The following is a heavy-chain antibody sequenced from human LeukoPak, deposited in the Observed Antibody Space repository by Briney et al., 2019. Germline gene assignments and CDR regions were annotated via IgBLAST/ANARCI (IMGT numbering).Heavy chain of an antibody. D-gene: IGHD3-10*01. V-gene: IGHV4-59*01. CDR2: IYYSGST. CDR1: GGSISSYY. Sequence: PSETLSLTCTVSGGSISSYYWSWIRQPPGKGLEWIGYIYYSGSTNYNPSLKSRVTISVDTPKNQFSLKLSSVTAADTAVYYCARSEWFGELLLDYWGQGTLVTVSS. CDR3: ARSEWFGELLLDY. J-gene: IGHJ4*02.